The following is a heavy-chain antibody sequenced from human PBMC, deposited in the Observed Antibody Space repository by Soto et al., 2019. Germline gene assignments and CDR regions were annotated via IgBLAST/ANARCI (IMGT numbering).Heavy chain of an antibody. CDR3: AHRVLRTVFGLVTTTAIYFDF. CDR2: IYWDDDK. Sequence: QITLNESGPTLVKPTQTLTLTCTFSGFSLTTSGVGVGWIRQSPGKAPEWLALIYWDDDKRYSPSLKSRLTIPKDTSKHQVVLTMANLDPADTATYYCAHRVLRTVFGLVTTTAIYFDFWGQGTPVAVSS. V-gene: IGHV2-5*02. D-gene: IGHD3-3*01. CDR1: GFSLTTSGVG. J-gene: IGHJ4*02.